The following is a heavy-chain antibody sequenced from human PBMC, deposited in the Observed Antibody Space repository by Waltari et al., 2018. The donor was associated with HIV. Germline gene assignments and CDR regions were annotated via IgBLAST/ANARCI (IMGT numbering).Heavy chain of an antibody. J-gene: IGHJ2*01. Sequence: QVQLQESGPRLVKPSQTLSLTCTVSGGSISRGSYYWSWIRQPAGKGLEWIGRIYTSGTTTYNPSLKSRVTIAIDTSKNQFSLNLSSVTAADTAVYYCARDVGVQGWLNDIWNFDVWGRGTLVTVSS. D-gene: IGHD5-18*01. V-gene: IGHV4-61*02. CDR1: GGSISRGSYY. CDR3: ARDVGVQGWLNDIWNFDV. CDR2: IYTSGTT.